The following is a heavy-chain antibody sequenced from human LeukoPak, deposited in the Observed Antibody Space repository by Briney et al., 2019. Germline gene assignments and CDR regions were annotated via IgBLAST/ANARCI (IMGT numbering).Heavy chain of an antibody. CDR3: ARQNKAFDYGDYLFDY. Sequence: SGTLSLTCTVSGGSITSNTYYWGWSRPAPGEGLEWTGSIYYSGSTYYTPSLKSRVTISADTSKNQLSPQLSSVTAADTAVYYCARQNKAFDYGDYLFDYWGQGTLVTVSS. D-gene: IGHD4-17*01. V-gene: IGHV4-39*01. CDR1: GGSITSNTYY. CDR2: IYYSGST. J-gene: IGHJ4*02.